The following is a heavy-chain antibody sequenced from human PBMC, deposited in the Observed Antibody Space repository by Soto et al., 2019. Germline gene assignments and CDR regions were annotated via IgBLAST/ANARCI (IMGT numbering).Heavy chain of an antibody. CDR1: GFTFSSYA. J-gene: IGHJ4*02. V-gene: IGHV3-23*01. D-gene: IGHD3-10*01. CDR2: ISGSGGST. Sequence: GESLKISCAASGFTFSSYAMSWVRQAPGKGLEWVSAISGSGGSTYYADSVKGRFTISRDISKNTLYLQMNSLRAEDTAVYYCAGSGRTPYFDYWGQGTLVTVSS. CDR3: AGSGRTPYFDY.